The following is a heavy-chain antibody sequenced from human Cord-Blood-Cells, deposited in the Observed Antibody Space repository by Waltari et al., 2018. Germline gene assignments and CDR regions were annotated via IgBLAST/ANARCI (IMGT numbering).Heavy chain of an antibody. CDR1: GGSFSGYY. CDR3: ARRGPITMVQGVKAVGAFDI. J-gene: IGHJ3*02. V-gene: IGHV4-34*01. D-gene: IGHD3-10*01. Sequence: QVQLQQWGAGLLKPSETLSLTCAVYGGSFSGYYWSWIRQPPGKGLEWIGEINHSGSTNYNPSLKSRVTISVDTSKNQFSLKLSSVTAADTSVYYWARRGPITMVQGVKAVGAFDIWGQGTMVTVSS. CDR2: INHSGST.